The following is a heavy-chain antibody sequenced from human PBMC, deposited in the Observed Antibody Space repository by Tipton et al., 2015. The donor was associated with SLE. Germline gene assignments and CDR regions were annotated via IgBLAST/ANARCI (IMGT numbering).Heavy chain of an antibody. CDR3: ARAPAPAPPTHYYYYFMDV. V-gene: IGHV4-59*01. J-gene: IGHJ6*03. D-gene: IGHD2-2*01. CDR1: GGSINTYY. CDR2: ISYSGTT. Sequence: TLSLTCTVSGGSINTYYWSWIRQPPGKGLEWIGFISYSGTTDYNPSLKSRVTISLDTSEKQFSLSLNSVTAADTAVYYCARAPAPAPPTHYYYYFMDVWDKGTTVTVSS.